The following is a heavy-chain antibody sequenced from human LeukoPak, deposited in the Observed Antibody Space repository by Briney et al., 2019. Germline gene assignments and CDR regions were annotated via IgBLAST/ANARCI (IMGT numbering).Heavy chain of an antibody. CDR2: IYYSGST. D-gene: IGHD1-1*01. J-gene: IGHJ4*02. V-gene: IGHV4-39*07. Sequence: SETLSLTCTVSGGSISSSNYYWGWIRQPPGKGLEWIGSIYYSGSTYYNPSLKSRVTISVDTSKNQFSLKLSSVTAADTAVYYCARFERGQHDYWGQGTLVTVSS. CDR1: GGSISSSNYY. CDR3: ARFERGQHDY.